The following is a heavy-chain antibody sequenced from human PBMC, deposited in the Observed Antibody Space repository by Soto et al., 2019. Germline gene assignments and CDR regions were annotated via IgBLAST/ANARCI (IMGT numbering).Heavy chain of an antibody. J-gene: IGHJ4*02. CDR1: GFTFSSYS. CDR3: ASRNRGYSSSLRYFDY. D-gene: IGHD6-6*01. Sequence: GGSLRLSCAASGFTFSSYSMNWVRQAPGKGLEWVSSISSSSSYIYYADSVKGRFTISRDNAKNSLYLKMNSLRAEDTAVYYCASRNRGYSSSLRYFDYWGQGTLVTVSS. CDR2: ISSSSSYI. V-gene: IGHV3-21*01.